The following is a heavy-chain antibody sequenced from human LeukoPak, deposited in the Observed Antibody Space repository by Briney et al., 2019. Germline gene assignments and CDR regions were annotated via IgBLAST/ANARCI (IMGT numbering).Heavy chain of an antibody. Sequence: GGSLRLSCAASGFTSSSYAMSWVRQAPGKGLEWVSTISDRGDTTYSAASVKGPFTISRDISKNTLVLQMNSLRAEDTAVYYCAKDRGRRDGYNLNYFDYWGQGTLVTVSS. J-gene: IGHJ4*02. CDR1: GFTSSSYA. CDR2: ISDRGDTT. V-gene: IGHV3-23*01. CDR3: AKDRGRRDGYNLNYFDY. D-gene: IGHD5-24*01.